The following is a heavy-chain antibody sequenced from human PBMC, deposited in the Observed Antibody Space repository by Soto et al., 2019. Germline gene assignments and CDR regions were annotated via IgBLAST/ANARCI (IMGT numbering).Heavy chain of an antibody. CDR3: ARVPHGSGSYYSKRPLYYYYYMDV. Sequence: PGGSLRLSCAASGFTVSSNYMSWVRQAPGKGLEWVSVIYSGGSTYYADSVKGRFTISRDNSKNTLYLQMNSLRAEDTAVYYCARVPHGSGSYYSKRPLYYYYYMDVWGKGTTVTVSS. D-gene: IGHD3-10*01. CDR1: GFTVSSNY. CDR2: IYSGGST. V-gene: IGHV3-66*01. J-gene: IGHJ6*03.